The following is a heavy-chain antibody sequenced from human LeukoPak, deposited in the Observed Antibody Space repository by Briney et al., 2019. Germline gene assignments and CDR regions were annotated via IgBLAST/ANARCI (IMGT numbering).Heavy chain of an antibody. V-gene: IGHV3-48*01. D-gene: IGHD3-22*01. J-gene: IGHJ4*02. CDR1: GGSISSSSYY. CDR3: ARARGYYDRSGYAY. CDR2: ISSSSSTI. Sequence: PSETLSLTCTVSGGSISSSSYYWDWIRQPPGKGLEWISYISSSSSTIYYADSVKGRFTISRDNAKNSLYLQTNSLRAEDTAVYYCARARGYYDRSGYAYWGQGTLVTVSS.